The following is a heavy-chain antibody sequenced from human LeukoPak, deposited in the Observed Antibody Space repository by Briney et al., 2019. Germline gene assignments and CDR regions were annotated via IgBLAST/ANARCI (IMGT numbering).Heavy chain of an antibody. Sequence: GGSLRLSCAASGFTFSSYAMHWVRQAPGKGLEWVAVISYDGSNKYYADSVKGRFTISRDNSKNTLYLQMNSLRAEDTAVYYCASTGGFGDAFDIWGQGTMVTVSS. V-gene: IGHV3-30-3*01. D-gene: IGHD3-10*01. J-gene: IGHJ3*02. CDR2: ISYDGSNK. CDR3: ASTGGFGDAFDI. CDR1: GFTFSSYA.